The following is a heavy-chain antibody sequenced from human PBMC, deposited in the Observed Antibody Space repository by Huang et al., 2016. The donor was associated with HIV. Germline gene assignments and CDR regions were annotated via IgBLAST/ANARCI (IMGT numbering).Heavy chain of an antibody. V-gene: IGHV4-39*01. CDR3: ARRRTHFTFDY. Sequence: QLHLRSGPGLVKPSETLSLTCNVSDGSLNSGKYYWGWFRQSPGKGLEWIGSIFYTGSAHYNPSLGSRVTIFVDSSKSQLSVRLRSVTAADTAVYYCARRRTHFTFDYWGQGTLVTVSS. J-gene: IGHJ4*02. CDR2: IFYTGSA. CDR1: DGSLNSGKYY.